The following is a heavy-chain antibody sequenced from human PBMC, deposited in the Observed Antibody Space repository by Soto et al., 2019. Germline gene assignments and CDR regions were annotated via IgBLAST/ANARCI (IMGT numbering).Heavy chain of an antibody. D-gene: IGHD3-22*01. J-gene: IGHJ5*02. CDR2: INAGNGNT. CDR3: ARGLDYDSSGYNWFDP. Sequence: ASVKVSCKASGYTFTGYAMHWVRQAPGQRLEWMGWINAGNGNTKYSQKFQGRVTITRDTSASTAYMELSSLRSEDTAVYYCARGLDYDSSGYNWFDPWGQGTLVTVSS. CDR1: GYTFTGYA. V-gene: IGHV1-3*01.